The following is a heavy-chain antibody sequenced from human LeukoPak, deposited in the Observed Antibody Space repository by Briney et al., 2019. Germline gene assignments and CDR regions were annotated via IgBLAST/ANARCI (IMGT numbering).Heavy chain of an antibody. CDR1: GFTFSSYA. J-gene: IGHJ2*01. V-gene: IGHV3-23*01. D-gene: IGHD3-22*01. CDR2: ISGSGGST. Sequence: PGGSLRLSCAASGFTFSSYAMSWVRQAPGKGLEWVSAISGSGGSTYYADSVKGRFTISRDNSKNTLYLQMNSLRAGDTAVYYCAKCHYYDSSGYYLFYWYFDLWGRGTLVTVSS. CDR3: AKCHYYDSSGYYLFYWYFDL.